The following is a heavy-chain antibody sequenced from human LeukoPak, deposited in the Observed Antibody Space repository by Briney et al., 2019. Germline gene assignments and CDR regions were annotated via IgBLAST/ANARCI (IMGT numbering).Heavy chain of an antibody. CDR1: GFTFRTYA. V-gene: IGHV3-23*01. CDR3: AKGDDILTGYLSYFDY. J-gene: IGHJ4*02. Sequence: PGGSLRLSCAASGFTFRTYAMNWVRQAPGKGLEWVSGISGSGDNTYYADSVKGRFTISRDNSKNTLYLQMNSLRAEDTAVYYCAKGDDILTGYLSYFDYWGQGTLVTVPS. CDR2: ISGSGDNT. D-gene: IGHD3-9*01.